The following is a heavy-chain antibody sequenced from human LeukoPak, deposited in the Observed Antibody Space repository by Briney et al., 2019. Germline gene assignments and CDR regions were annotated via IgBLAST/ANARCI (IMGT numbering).Heavy chain of an antibody. Sequence: GASVKVSCKASGGTFSSYAISWVRQAPGQGLEWMGGIIPIFGTANYAQKFQGRVTITADESTSTAYMELSSLRSEDTAVYYRARPCLRALNAFDIWGQGTMVTVSS. V-gene: IGHV1-69*13. J-gene: IGHJ3*02. CDR3: ARPCLRALNAFDI. CDR1: GGTFSSYA. CDR2: IIPIFGTA.